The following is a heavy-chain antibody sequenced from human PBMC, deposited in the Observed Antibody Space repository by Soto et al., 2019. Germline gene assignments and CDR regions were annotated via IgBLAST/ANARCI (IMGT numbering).Heavy chain of an antibody. D-gene: IGHD6-19*01. CDR2: INHSGST. CDR1: GGSFSGYY. V-gene: IGHV4-34*01. Sequence: QVQLQQWGAGLLKPSETLSLTCAVYGGSFSGYYWSWIRQPPGKGLEWIGEINHSGSTNYNPSLKSRVTISVETSKNQFSLKLSSVTAADTAVYYCASRGGLRWLRWFDPWGQGTLVTVSS. CDR3: ASRGGLRWLRWFDP. J-gene: IGHJ5*02.